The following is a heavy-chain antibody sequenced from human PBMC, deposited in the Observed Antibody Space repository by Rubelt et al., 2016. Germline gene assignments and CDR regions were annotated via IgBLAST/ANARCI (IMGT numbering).Heavy chain of an antibody. V-gene: IGHV4-34*01. CDR3: ARLPLGGGATTGFDY. CDR2: INHSGST. J-gene: IGHJ4*02. D-gene: IGHD1-26*01. CDR1: GGSFSGYY. Sequence: QVQLQQWGAGLLKPSETLSLTCAVYGGSFSGYYWSWIRQPPGKGLEWIGEINHSGSTNYNPSLKSRVTISVDTSKNQFSRKLSSVTAADTAVYYCARLPLGGGATTGFDYWGQGTLVTVSS.